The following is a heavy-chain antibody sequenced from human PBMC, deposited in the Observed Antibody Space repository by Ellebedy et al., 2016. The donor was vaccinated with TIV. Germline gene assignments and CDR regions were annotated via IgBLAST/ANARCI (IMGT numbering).Heavy chain of an antibody. Sequence: MPSETLSFTCTVSGGSITSGAYYWGCIRHYPGKGMEWIGHIHHSGTAYYNPSLNSRVSISVDTSNNHFSLKLYSVTAAEAAMYHCARRPDEDATGYYSCYFDRWGQGTLVTVSS. V-gene: IGHV4-31*03. D-gene: IGHD3-9*01. CDR1: GGSITSGAYY. CDR2: IHHSGTA. J-gene: IGHJ4*02. CDR3: ARRPDEDATGYYSCYFDR.